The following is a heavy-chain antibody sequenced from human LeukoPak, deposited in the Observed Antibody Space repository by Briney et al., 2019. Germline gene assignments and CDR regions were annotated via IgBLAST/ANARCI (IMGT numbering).Heavy chain of an antibody. CDR1: GYTFTSYW. J-gene: IGHJ3*02. CDR3: VRHAVYFGSGNRAFDI. Sequence: GESLKISCLGSGYTFTSYWIGWVRQMPGKGLEWMGIIYPGDSDTRYSPSFQGQVTITADKSISTAYLQWSSLKASDTAMYYCVRHAVYFGSGNRAFDIWGQGTMVTVSS. V-gene: IGHV5-51*01. CDR2: IYPGDSDT. D-gene: IGHD3-10*01.